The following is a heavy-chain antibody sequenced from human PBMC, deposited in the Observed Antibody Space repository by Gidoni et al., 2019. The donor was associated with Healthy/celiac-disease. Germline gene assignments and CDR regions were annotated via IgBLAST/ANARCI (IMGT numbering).Heavy chain of an antibody. CDR2: IYYSGST. V-gene: IGHV4-59*01. Sequence: WIGYIYYSGSTNYNPSLKSRVTISVDTSKNQFSLKLSSVTAADTAVYYCARSNQMTTVTMFDYWGQGTLVTVSS. D-gene: IGHD4-17*01. J-gene: IGHJ4*02. CDR3: ARSNQMTTVTMFDY.